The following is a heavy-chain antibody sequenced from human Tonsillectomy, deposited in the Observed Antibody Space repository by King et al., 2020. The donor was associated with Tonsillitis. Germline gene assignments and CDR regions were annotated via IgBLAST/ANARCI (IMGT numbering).Heavy chain of an antibody. V-gene: IGHV4-34*01. CDR2: INDSGST. CDR3: ARYTYYYYMDV. CDR1: GGSFSGYY. Sequence: VQLQQWGAGLLKPSETLSLTCAVHGGSFSGYYWTWIRQPPGKGLEWIGEINDSGSTKCNSTLKSRVTISVDTSKQQFSLRLRSVTAADTAVYYCARYTYYYYMDVWGKGTTVTVSS. J-gene: IGHJ6*03. D-gene: IGHD2-2*02.